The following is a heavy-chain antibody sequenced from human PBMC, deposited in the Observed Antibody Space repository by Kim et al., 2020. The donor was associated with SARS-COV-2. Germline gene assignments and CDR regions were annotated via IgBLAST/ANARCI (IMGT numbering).Heavy chain of an antibody. CDR2: ISGSGGST. CDR1: GFTFSNYA. CDR3: ARVLGRKQLVLGFDI. Sequence: GGSLRLSCAASGFTFSNYAMSWVRQAPGKGLEWVSAISGSGGSTYSADSVKGRFTISRDNSKNTLYLQMNSLRAEDTAVYYCARVLGRKQLVLGFDIWGQGTMVTVSS. J-gene: IGHJ3*02. D-gene: IGHD6-6*01. V-gene: IGHV3-23*01.